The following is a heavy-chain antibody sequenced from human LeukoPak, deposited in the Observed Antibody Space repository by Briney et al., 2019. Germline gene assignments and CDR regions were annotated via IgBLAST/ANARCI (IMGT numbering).Heavy chain of an antibody. CDR3: AKDLPNPGTSRHFQY. D-gene: IGHD2-8*01. CDR1: GFTFTSYA. CDR2: ISGSGGST. V-gene: IGHV3-23*01. J-gene: IGHJ1*01. Sequence: GGSLRLSCAASGFTFTSYAMSWVRQAPGKGLEWVSSISGSGGSTYYADSVKGRFTNSRDNSKNTLYLQMNSLRAEDTAVYYCAKDLPNPGTSRHFQYWGQGTLVTVSS.